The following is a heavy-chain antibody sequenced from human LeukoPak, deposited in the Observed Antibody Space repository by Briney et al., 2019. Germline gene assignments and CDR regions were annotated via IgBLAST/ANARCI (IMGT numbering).Heavy chain of an antibody. D-gene: IGHD6-19*01. V-gene: IGHV4-59*01. CDR2: IYYSGSA. CDR3: ARGGSTSYTYSSPPIGFDY. Sequence: SETLSLTCTVSGRPISSYYWSWIRQPPGKGLEWMGYIYYSGSANYNPSLQSRVTISVDTSNNQSLLQLSSVPAAGTGVYYCARGGSTSYTYSSPPIGFDYWGQGSLVTVSS. CDR1: GRPISSYY. J-gene: IGHJ4*02.